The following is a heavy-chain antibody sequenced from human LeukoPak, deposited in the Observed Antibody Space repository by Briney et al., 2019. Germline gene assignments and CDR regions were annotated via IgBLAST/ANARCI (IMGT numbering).Heavy chain of an antibody. D-gene: IGHD5-18*01. Sequence: SETLSLTCTVSGGSISSSSYYWGWIRQPPGKGLEWIGEINHSGSTNYNPSLKSRVTISVDTSKNQFSLKLSSVTAADTAVYYCARDGGSTAMAIDYWGQGTLVTVSS. CDR1: GGSISSSSYY. V-gene: IGHV4-39*07. J-gene: IGHJ4*02. CDR3: ARDGGSTAMAIDY. CDR2: INHSGST.